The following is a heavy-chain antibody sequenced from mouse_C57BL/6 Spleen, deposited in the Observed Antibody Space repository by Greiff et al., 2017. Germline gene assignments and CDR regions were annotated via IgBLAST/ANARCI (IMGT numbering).Heavy chain of an antibody. J-gene: IGHJ1*03. Sequence: VQLQQSGPELVKPGASVKLSCKASGYTFTSYDINWVKQRPGQGLEWIGWIYPGDGSTNYNEKFKGKATLTVDTSSSTADMELHSLTSEDSAVYCCARSREGYFDVWGTGTTVTVSS. CDR3: ARSREGYFDV. V-gene: IGHV1-85*01. CDR2: IYPGDGST. CDR1: GYTFTSYD.